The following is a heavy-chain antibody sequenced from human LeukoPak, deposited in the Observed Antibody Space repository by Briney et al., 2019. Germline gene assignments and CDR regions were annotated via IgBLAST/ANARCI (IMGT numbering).Heavy chain of an antibody. CDR2: ISWDGGST. J-gene: IGHJ6*02. CDR3: AKDIVGYYGSGSSYGMDV. V-gene: IGHV3-43*01. CDR1: GFTFDDYT. Sequence: GGSLRPSCAASGFTFDDYTMHWVRQAPGKGLEWVSLISWDGGSTYYAASVKGRFTISRDNSKNSLYLQMNSLRTEDTALYYCAKDIVGYYGSGSSYGMDVWGQGTTVTVSS. D-gene: IGHD3-10*01.